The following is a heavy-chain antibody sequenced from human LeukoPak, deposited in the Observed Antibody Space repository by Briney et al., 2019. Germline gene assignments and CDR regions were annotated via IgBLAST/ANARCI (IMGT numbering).Heavy chain of an antibody. V-gene: IGHV4-34*01. J-gene: IGHJ4*02. CDR2: INHSGST. Sequence: SETLSLTCAVYGGSFSGYYWSWIRQPPGKGLEWIGEINHSGSTNYNPSLKSRVTISVDTSKNQFSLKLSSVTAADTAVYYCARSYVDTGVDYWGQGTLVTVSS. CDR1: GGSFSGYY. D-gene: IGHD5-18*01. CDR3: ARSYVDTGVDY.